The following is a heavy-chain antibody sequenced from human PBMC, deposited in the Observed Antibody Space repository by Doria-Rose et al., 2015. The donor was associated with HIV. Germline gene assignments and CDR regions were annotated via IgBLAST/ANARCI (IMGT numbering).Heavy chain of an antibody. J-gene: IGHJ4*02. Sequence: VQLVQSGSEVKKPGSSVKVSCKASGGTFSSYTISWVRQAPGQGLEWMGRIIPILDIVNYALRFQGRVTITADESTSTAYMELSSLRSEDTAIYYCASQWERSSFDYWGQGTRGTGSS. V-gene: IGHV1-69*02. CDR2: IIPILDIV. CDR1: GGTFSSYT. D-gene: IGHD1-26*01. CDR3: ASQWERSSFDY.